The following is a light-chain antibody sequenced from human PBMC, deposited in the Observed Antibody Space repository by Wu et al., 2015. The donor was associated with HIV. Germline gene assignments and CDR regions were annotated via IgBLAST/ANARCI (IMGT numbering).Light chain of an antibody. J-gene: IGKJ3*01. CDR3: QQRSNWPGT. Sequence: EIVLTQSPATLSLSPGERGTLPCRASESVDPYLSWYQQKPGQAPRLLIYDTSNRATGIPARFSGSGSGTDFTLTISSLEPEDFAVYYCQQRSNWPGTFGPGTKVDV. V-gene: IGKV3-11*01. CDR2: DTS. CDR1: ESVDPY.